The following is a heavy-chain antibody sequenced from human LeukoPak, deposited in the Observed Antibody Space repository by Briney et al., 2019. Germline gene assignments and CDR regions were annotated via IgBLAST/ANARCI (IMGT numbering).Heavy chain of an antibody. V-gene: IGHV1-18*01. CDR3: ARQLGIGAFDV. J-gene: IGHJ3*01. CDR2: VVAYNGNT. Sequence: ASVKVSCKASGYILTNFGLSWVRQAPGQGPEWVGWVVAYNGNTKYAQKFQGRVTKTTDTPTNTAFMELKSLTSDDTAVYYCARQLGIGAFDVWGPGTMVSVSS. CDR1: GYILTNFG. D-gene: IGHD7-27*01.